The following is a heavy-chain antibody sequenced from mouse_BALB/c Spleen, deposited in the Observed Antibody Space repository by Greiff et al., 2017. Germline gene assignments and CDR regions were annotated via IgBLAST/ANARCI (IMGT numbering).Heavy chain of an antibody. D-gene: IGHD2-1*01. V-gene: IGHV2-2*02. Sequence: QVTLKVSGPGLVQPSQSLSITCTVSGFSLTSYGVHWVRQSPGKGLEWLGVIWSGGSTDYNAAFISRLSISKDNSKSQVFFKMNSLQANDTAIYYCARNYYGNIYAMDYWGQGTSVTVSS. CDR3: ARNYYGNIYAMDY. CDR1: GFSLTSYG. J-gene: IGHJ4*01. CDR2: IWSGGST.